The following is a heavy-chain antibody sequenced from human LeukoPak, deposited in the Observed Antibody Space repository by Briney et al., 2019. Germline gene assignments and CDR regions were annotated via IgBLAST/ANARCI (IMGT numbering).Heavy chain of an antibody. Sequence: SETLSLTCAVSGGSISSGGYSWSWLRQPPGKGLEWIGYIYHSGSTYYNPSLKSRVTISVDRSKNQFSLKLSSVTAADTAVYYCARSHDSVSYPYYFDYWGQGTLVTVSS. CDR1: GGSISSGGYS. V-gene: IGHV4-30-2*01. D-gene: IGHD1-26*01. J-gene: IGHJ4*02. CDR3: ARSHDSVSYPYYFDY. CDR2: IYHSGST.